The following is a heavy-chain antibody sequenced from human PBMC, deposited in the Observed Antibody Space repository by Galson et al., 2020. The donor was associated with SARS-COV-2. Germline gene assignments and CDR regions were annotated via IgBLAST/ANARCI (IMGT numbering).Heavy chain of an antibody. CDR3: ARARIHYDILTEAPGFAEN. Sequence: ASETLSLTCTVSGYSISSGYYWGWIRQPPGKGLEWIGSIYHSGSTYYNPSLKSRVTISVDTSKNQFSLKLSSVTAADTAVYYCARARIHYDILTEAPGFAENWGQGTLVTVSS. V-gene: IGHV4-38-2*02. CDR2: IYHSGST. CDR1: GYSISSGYY. J-gene: IGHJ4*02. D-gene: IGHD3-9*01.